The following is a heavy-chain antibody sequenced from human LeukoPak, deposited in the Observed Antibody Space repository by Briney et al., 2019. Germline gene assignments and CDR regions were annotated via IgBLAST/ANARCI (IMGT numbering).Heavy chain of an antibody. CDR2: IYPGDSDT. J-gene: IGHJ4*02. CDR3: ARHVRSGSYSSPLDY. V-gene: IGHV5-51*01. Sequence: GESLKISCKGSGYSFTSYWIGWVRQLPGKGLEWMGIIYPGDSDTRYSPSFQGQVTISADKSISTAYLQWSSLKASDTAMYYCARHVRSGSYSSPLDYWGQGTLVTVSS. D-gene: IGHD1-26*01. CDR1: GYSFTSYW.